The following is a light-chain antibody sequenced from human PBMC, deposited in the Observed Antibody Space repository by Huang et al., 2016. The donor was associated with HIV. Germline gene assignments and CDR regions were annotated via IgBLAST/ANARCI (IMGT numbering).Light chain of an antibody. Sequence: EIVLTQSPATLSLSPGERATLSCRASANIFNYLAWYQQKPGQAPRLLIYDASNRATGIPARFSGSGSGTDFTLTISSLEPEDFAVYYCQQRSNWPRTFGGGTKVEIK. J-gene: IGKJ4*01. CDR2: DAS. CDR3: QQRSNWPRT. CDR1: ANIFNY. V-gene: IGKV3-11*01.